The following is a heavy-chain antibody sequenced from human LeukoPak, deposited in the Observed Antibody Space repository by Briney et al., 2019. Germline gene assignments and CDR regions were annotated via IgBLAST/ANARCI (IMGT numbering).Heavy chain of an antibody. CDR3: AKLAEYAYSSGWFDY. Sequence: GSLRLSCAASGFTFSSYGMHWVRQAPGKGLEWVAVISYDGSHKYCADSVKGRFTISRDNSKNTLYLQMNSLRAEDTAVYYCAKLAEYAYSSGWFDYWGQGTLVTVSS. CDR1: GFTFSSYG. J-gene: IGHJ4*02. D-gene: IGHD6-19*01. V-gene: IGHV3-30*18. CDR2: ISYDGSHK.